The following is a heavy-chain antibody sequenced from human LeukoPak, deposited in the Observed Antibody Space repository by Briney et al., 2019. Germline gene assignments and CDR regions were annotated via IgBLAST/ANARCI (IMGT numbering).Heavy chain of an antibody. V-gene: IGHV4-59*01. CDR1: GGSISSYY. CDR3: ASRYSSGWYKN. CDR2: IYYSGST. J-gene: IGHJ4*02. Sequence: SETLSLTCTVSGGSISSYYWSWIRQPPGKGLEWIGYIYYSGSTNYNPSLKSRVTISVDTSKNQFSLKLSSVTAADTVVYYCASRYSSGWYKNWGQGTLVTVSS. D-gene: IGHD6-19*01.